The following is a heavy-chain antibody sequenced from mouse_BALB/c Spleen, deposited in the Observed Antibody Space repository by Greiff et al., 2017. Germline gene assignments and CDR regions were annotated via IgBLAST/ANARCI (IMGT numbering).Heavy chain of an antibody. V-gene: IGHV1-14*01. J-gene: IGHJ3*01. D-gene: IGHD1-1*01. CDR1: GYTFTSYV. Sequence: VQLQQSGPELVKPGASVKMSCKASGYTFTSYVMHWVKQKPGQGLEWIGYINPYNDGTKYNEKFKGKATLTSDKSSSTAYMELSSLTSEDSAVYYCARHYCGSSYGFAYWGQGTLVTVSA. CDR2: INPYNDGT. CDR3: ARHYCGSSYGFAY.